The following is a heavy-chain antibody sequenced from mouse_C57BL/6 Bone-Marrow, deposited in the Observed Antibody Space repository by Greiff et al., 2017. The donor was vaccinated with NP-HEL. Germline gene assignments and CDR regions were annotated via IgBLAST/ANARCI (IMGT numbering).Heavy chain of an antibody. CDR2: IDPENGDT. D-gene: IGHD2-4*01. CDR1: GFNIKDDY. V-gene: IGHV14-4*01. Sequence: EVQLQQSGAELVRPGASVKLSCTASGFNIKDDYMHWVKQRPEQGLEWIGWIDPENGDTEYASKFQGKATITADTSSNTAYLQLSSLTSEDTAVYYCTISDYDGNSYAVDYWGQGTSVTVSS. CDR3: TISDYDGNSYAVDY. J-gene: IGHJ4*01.